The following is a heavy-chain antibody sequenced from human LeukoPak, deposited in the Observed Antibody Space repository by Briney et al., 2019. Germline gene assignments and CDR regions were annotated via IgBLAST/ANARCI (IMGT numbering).Heavy chain of an antibody. CDR3: ARVGSGILTGYDYYYMDV. Sequence: PGGSLRLSCAASGFTFSSYAMHWVRQAPGKGLEWVAVISYDGSNKYYADSVKGRFTISRDNSKNTLYLQMNSLRAEDTAVYYCARVGSGILTGYDYYYMDVWGKGTTVTVSS. V-gene: IGHV3-30-3*01. CDR1: GFTFSSYA. CDR2: ISYDGSNK. J-gene: IGHJ6*03. D-gene: IGHD3-9*01.